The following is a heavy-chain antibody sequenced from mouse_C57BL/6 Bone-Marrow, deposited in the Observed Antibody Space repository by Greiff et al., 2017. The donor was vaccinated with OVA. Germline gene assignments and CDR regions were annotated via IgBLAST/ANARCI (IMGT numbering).Heavy chain of an antibody. CDR2: ISSGSSTI. CDR1: GFTFSDYG. J-gene: IGHJ4*01. V-gene: IGHV5-17*01. D-gene: IGHD3-3*01. CDR3: ASRDGYYAMDY. Sequence: EVHLVESGGGLVKPGGSLKLSCAASGFTFSDYGMHWVRQAPEKGLEWVAYISSGSSTIYYADKVKGRFTISRDNAKNTLFLQMTSLRSEDTAMFYCASRDGYYAMDYWGQRTSVTVSS.